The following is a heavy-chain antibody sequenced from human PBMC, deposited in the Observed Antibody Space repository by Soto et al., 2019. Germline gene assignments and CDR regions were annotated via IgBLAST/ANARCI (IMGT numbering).Heavy chain of an antibody. D-gene: IGHD6-19*01. CDR2: IYYSGST. J-gene: IGHJ4*02. CDR1: GGSISSSSYY. V-gene: IGHV4-39*01. CDR3: ARVHSSGWPFDY. Sequence: QLQLQESGPGLVKPSETLSLTCTVSGGSISSSSYYWGWIRQPPGKGLEWIGSIYYSGSTYYNPSLKSRVTISVDTSKNQFSLKLSSVTAADTAVYYCARVHSSGWPFDYWGQGTLVTVSS.